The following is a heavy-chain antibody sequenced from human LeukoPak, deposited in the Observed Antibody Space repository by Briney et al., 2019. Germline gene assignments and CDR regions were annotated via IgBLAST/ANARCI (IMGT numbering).Heavy chain of an antibody. J-gene: IGHJ4*02. V-gene: IGHV3-23*01. CDR2: ISTRAGNT. CDR3: AKPRGDLRNFDY. Sequence: GGSLRLSCAASGFTFSSYAMSWVRQAPGKGLEWVSGISTRAGNTYYADSVKGRFTISRDNSKNTLYLQMNSLRAEDTAVYYSAKPRGDLRNFDYWGQGTLVSVSS. CDR1: GFTFSSYA. D-gene: IGHD3-16*01.